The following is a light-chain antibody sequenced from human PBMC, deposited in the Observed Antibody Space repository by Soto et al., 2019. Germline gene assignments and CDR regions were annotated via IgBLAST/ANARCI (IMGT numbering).Light chain of an antibody. CDR3: CSYAGSYTVL. V-gene: IGLV2-11*01. Sequence: QSALTQPRSVSGSPGQSVTISCAGTSSDVGVYNSVSWYQQHPGTAPKLIIFDVSKRPSGVPDRFSGSKSGYTASLAISGLQADDEGDYYCCSYAGSYTVLFGGGTQLTVL. CDR1: SSDVGVYNS. J-gene: IGLJ2*01. CDR2: DVS.